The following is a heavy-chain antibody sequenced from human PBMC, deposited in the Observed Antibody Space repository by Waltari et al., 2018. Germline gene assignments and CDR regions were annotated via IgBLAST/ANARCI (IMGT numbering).Heavy chain of an antibody. CDR1: GFTSRRHA. Sequence: VQLLESGGGLVQSGGYVGLSCAPSGFTSRRHALDEVREGPGKGVEWVAFIMGSGGRTDYADSLKARFTISRDNSKNTLYLQMNNLRVEDTAVYYCASSLYGDYTQIWGRVFDYWGQGTLVTVSS. V-gene: IGHV3-23*01. D-gene: IGHD4-17*01. J-gene: IGHJ4*02. CDR2: IMGSGGRT. CDR3: ASSLYGDYTQIWGRVFDY.